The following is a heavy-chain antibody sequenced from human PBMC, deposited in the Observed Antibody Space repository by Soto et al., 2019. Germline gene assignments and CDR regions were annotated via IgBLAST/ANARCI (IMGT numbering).Heavy chain of an antibody. D-gene: IGHD6-13*01. CDR3: ARERVAAAGIGYYGMDV. Sequence: SETLSLTWTVSGGSISNYYWSRIRQPPGKGLEWIGYIYYSGSTNYNPSLKSRVTISVDTSKNQFSLKLSSVTAADTAVYYCARERVAAAGIGYYGMDVWGQGTTVTVSS. J-gene: IGHJ6*02. CDR1: GGSISNYY. V-gene: IGHV4-59*01. CDR2: IYYSGST.